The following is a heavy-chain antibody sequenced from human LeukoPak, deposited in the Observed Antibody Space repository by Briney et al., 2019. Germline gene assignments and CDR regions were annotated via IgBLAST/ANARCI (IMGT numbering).Heavy chain of an antibody. Sequence: SGTLSLTCGVSGGSITHTNYWTWVRQPPGKGLEWIGEVNLQGSTNYNPSLMGRVAISVDRSENHVSLQLTSVTAADTAVYYCAREGGPYRPLDYSGQGTLVTVSS. CDR1: GGSITHTNY. V-gene: IGHV4-4*02. J-gene: IGHJ4*02. CDR2: VNLQGST. CDR3: AREGGPYRPLDY.